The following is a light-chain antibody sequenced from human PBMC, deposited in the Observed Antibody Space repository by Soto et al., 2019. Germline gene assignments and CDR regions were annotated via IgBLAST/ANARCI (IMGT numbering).Light chain of an antibody. Sequence: EIVMTQSPATLSVSPGERATLSCRASQSVSTQLAWYQHKPGQAPRLLIYDASTRATCIPARFSGSGSGTEFTLTISSLQSGDFAVYFCQQYDNWPPLTFGGGTKVEIK. J-gene: IGKJ4*01. CDR2: DAS. V-gene: IGKV3-15*01. CDR1: QSVSTQ. CDR3: QQYDNWPPLT.